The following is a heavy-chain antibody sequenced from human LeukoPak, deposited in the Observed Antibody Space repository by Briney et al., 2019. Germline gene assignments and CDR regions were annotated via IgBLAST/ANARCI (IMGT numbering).Heavy chain of an antibody. D-gene: IGHD1-14*01. CDR2: ISDNGGSA. CDR1: GVTFSNYG. J-gene: IGHJ4*02. Sequence: PGGSLRLSCAASGVTFSNYGMHWVRQAPGKGLEYVSGISDNGGSASHANSVKGRFTISRDNSKNTMYLQMGSLRPEDMGVYYCAREATGYFDNWGLGTLVTVSA. V-gene: IGHV3-64*01. CDR3: AREATGYFDN.